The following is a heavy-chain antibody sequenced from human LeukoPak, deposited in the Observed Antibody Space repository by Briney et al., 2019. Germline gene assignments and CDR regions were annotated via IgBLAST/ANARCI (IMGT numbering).Heavy chain of an antibody. D-gene: IGHD5-24*01. CDR2: INPDGTIT. CDR3: ARGGDGSNSLINY. Sequence: GGSLRLSCAASGFSFNRYWMHWVRHDPGKGPVWVSRINPDGTITNYAGSVKGRFTISRDNAKSMMYLQMNSLSVEDTAVYYCARGGDGSNSLINYWGQGTLVTVSS. CDR1: GFSFNRYW. V-gene: IGHV3-74*01. J-gene: IGHJ4*02.